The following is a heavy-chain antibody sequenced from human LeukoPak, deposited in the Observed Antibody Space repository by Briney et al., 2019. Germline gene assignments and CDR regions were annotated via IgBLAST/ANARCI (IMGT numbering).Heavy chain of an antibody. J-gene: IGHJ4*02. Sequence: GASVKVSCKASGYTFTGHYLHWVRQAPGQGLEWMGWINPNSGGTNYAQKFQGRVTMTRDTSISTAYMELSRLRSDDTAVYYCARGQWLETHIDYWGQGTLVTVSS. CDR1: GYTFTGHY. CDR3: ARGQWLETHIDY. V-gene: IGHV1-2*02. CDR2: INPNSGGT. D-gene: IGHD6-19*01.